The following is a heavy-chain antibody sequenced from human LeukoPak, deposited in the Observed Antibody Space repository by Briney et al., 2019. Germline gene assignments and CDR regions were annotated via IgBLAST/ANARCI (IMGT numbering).Heavy chain of an antibody. D-gene: IGHD3-16*02. CDR3: ARGTLRLGDLSLSNYFDP. CDR2: IHSSGST. CDR1: GGSMNNNY. V-gene: IGHV4-4*07. Sequence: SETLSLTCTVSGGSMNNNYWSWIRQPAGKGLEWVGRIHSSGSTNYNSSLKSRVTMSVDTSKNQFSLKLSSVTAADTALYYCARGTLRLGDLSLSNYFDPWGQGTLVTVSS. J-gene: IGHJ5*02.